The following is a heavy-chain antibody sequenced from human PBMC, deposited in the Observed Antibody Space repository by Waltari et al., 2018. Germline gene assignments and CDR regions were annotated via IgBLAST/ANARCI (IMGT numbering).Heavy chain of an antibody. V-gene: IGHV4-4*02. CDR1: GDSVTNTYW. J-gene: IGHJ4*02. CDR2: IHGSGRA. CDR3: ARDRGRGLYLDS. D-gene: IGHD2-15*01. Sequence: QLQLQESGPGLVRPSGTLSLACVVSGDSVTNTYWWSWVRQSPGKGREWIGQIHGSGRANYNPSFGSRVSVSMDTSNNQFSLKVTSATAADTAIYYCARDRGRGLYLDSWGQGILVTVSP.